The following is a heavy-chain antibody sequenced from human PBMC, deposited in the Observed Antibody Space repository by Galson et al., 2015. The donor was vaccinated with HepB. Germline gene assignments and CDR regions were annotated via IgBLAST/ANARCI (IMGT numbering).Heavy chain of an antibody. V-gene: IGHV1-69-2*01. CDR2: VDPEDGET. CDR1: GYTFTDYY. D-gene: IGHD2-15*01. CDR3: ATDLRYCSGGSCYSALGY. J-gene: IGHJ4*02. Sequence: VKVSCKVSGYTFTDYYMHWVQQAPGKGLEWMGLVDPEDGETIYAEKFQGRVTITADTSTDTAYMELSSLRSEDTAVYYCATDLRYCSGGSCYSALGYWGQGTLVTVSS.